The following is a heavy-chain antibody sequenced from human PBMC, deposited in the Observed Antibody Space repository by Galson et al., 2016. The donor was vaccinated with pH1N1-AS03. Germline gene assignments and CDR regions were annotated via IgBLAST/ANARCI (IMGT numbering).Heavy chain of an antibody. D-gene: IGHD4-17*01. V-gene: IGHV4-59*11. J-gene: IGHJ5*02. CDR1: GGSISSHY. CDR2: INYSGST. Sequence: ETLSLPCTVSGGSISSHYWNWIRQPPGKGLEWIGYINYSGSTNYNPSLKSRVTISVDTSKNQFSLKLSSVTAADTAVYYCARHDYGDYVGWFDPWGQGTLVTVSS. CDR3: ARHDYGDYVGWFDP.